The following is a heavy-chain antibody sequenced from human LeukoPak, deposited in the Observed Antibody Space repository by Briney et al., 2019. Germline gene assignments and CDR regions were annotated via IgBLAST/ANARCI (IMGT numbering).Heavy chain of an antibody. CDR2: INPNSGGT. J-gene: IGHJ4*02. V-gene: IGHV1-2*02. D-gene: IGHD6-19*01. CDR1: GYXFTDYY. CDR3: ATLRRSGWYIGD. Sequence: GASVKVSCKASGYXFTDYYMHWVRQAPGQGLEWMGWINPNSGGTNYAEKFQGRVTMTRDTSITTAYMELSSLRSDDTAMYYCATLRRSGWYIGDWGQGTLVTVSS.